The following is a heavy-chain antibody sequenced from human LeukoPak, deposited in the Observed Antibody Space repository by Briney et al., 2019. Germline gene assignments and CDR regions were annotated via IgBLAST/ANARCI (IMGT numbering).Heavy chain of an antibody. V-gene: IGHV4-61*02. J-gene: IGHJ5*02. CDR2: IYSGGST. CDR3: ARHSNWSGGVDWFDP. Sequence: SETLSLTCTVSGGSISSGSYYWGWIRQPAGKGLEWIGRIYSGGSTNYNPSLKSRVTISIDTSKNQFSLKLNSVTAADTAVYYCARHSNWSGGVDWFDPWGQGTQVTVSS. D-gene: IGHD1-20*01. CDR1: GGSISSGSYY.